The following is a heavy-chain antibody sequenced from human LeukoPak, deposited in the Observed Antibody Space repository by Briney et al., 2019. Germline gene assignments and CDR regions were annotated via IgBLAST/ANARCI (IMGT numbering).Heavy chain of an antibody. CDR2: ISYDGSNK. CDR1: GFTFSSYS. D-gene: IGHD6-25*01. CDR3: AKFRGPAGDFDY. Sequence: PGGSLRLSCAASGFTFSSYSMHWVRQAPGEGLEWVAVISYDGSNKYYADSVKGRFTISRDNSKNTLYLQMNSLRAEDTAVYYCAKFRGPAGDFDYWGQGTLVTVSS. J-gene: IGHJ4*02. V-gene: IGHV3-30*18.